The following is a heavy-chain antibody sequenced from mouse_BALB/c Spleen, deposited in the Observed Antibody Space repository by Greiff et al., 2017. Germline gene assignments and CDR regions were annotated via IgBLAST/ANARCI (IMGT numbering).Heavy chain of an antibody. Sequence: EVKLMESGGGLVKPGGSLKLSCAASGFTFSSYAMSWVRQTPEKRLEWVASISSGGSTYYPDSVKGRFTISRDNARNILYLQMSSLRSEDTAMYYCARSGGSSSYFDYWGQGTTLTVSS. CDR3: ARSGGSSSYFDY. V-gene: IGHV5-6-5*01. CDR2: ISSGGST. CDR1: GFTFSSYA. D-gene: IGHD1-1*01. J-gene: IGHJ2*01.